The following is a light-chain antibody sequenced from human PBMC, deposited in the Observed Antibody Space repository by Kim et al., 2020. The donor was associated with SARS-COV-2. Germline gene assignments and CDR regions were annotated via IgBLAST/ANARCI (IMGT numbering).Light chain of an antibody. V-gene: IGKV2D-29*01. Sequence: QPAAISCKPSQSLLHSDGKISLYWYLQKPGQPPQLLIYEVSKRFSGVPERFSGSGSGTDFTLKISRVEAEDVGLYYCMQGLQRLYSFGQGTKLEI. CDR3: MQGLQRLYS. J-gene: IGKJ2*03. CDR1: QSLLHSDGKIS. CDR2: EVS.